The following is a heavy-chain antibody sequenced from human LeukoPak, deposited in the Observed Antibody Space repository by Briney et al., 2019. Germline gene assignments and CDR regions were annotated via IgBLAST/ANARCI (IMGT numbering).Heavy chain of an antibody. CDR3: ARGYGSGSYERYYYYMDV. V-gene: IGHV4-4*02. Sequence: SETLSLTCAVSGGSFSSSSWWSWVRQPPGKGLERIGEINHSGSTNYNPSLKSRVTISVDTSKNQFSLKLSSVTAADTAVYYCARGYGSGSYERYYYYMDVWGKGTTVTVSS. D-gene: IGHD3-10*01. CDR2: INHSGST. CDR1: GGSFSSSSW. J-gene: IGHJ6*03.